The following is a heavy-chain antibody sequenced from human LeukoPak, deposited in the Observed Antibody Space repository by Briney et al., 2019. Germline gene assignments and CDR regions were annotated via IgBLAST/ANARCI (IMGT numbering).Heavy chain of an antibody. CDR1: GYTFTSYD. Sequence: GASVKVSCKASGYTFTSYDINWVRQATGQGLEWMGWMNPNSGNTGYAQKSQGRVTMTRNTSISTAYMELSSLRSEDTAVYYCARGYDYLYAEYFQHWGQGTLVTVSS. V-gene: IGHV1-8*01. D-gene: IGHD4-11*01. CDR3: ARGYDYLYAEYFQH. J-gene: IGHJ1*01. CDR2: MNPNSGNT.